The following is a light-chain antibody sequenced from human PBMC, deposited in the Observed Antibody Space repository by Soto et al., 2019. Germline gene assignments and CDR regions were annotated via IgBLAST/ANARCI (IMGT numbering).Light chain of an antibody. CDR3: SSYTSSNSVV. CDR1: SSDVGGYNY. J-gene: IGLJ2*01. V-gene: IGLV2-14*01. Sequence: QSALTQPASVSASPGQSITISCAGTSSDVGGYNYVSWYQQHPGKAPKLMIYNVNNRPSGVSNRFSGSKSGNTASLTISGLQAEDEADYHCSSYTSSNSVVFGGGTKLTVL. CDR2: NVN.